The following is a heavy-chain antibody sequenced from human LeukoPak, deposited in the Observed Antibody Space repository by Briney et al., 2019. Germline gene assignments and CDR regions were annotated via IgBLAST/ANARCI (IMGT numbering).Heavy chain of an antibody. V-gene: IGHV4-31*03. CDR3: ARGNSWIRYGMDV. Sequence: SQTLSLTCTVSGGSISSGGYYWSWIREHPGKGLEWIGYIYYSGSTYYNPSLKSRVTISVDTSKNQFSLKLSSVTAADTAVYYCARGNSWIRYGMDVWGQGTTVTVSS. CDR2: IYYSGST. CDR1: GGSISSGGYY. D-gene: IGHD5-18*01. J-gene: IGHJ6*02.